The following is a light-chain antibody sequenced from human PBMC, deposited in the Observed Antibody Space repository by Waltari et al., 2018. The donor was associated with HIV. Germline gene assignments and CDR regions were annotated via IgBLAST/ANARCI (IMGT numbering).Light chain of an antibody. CDR1: QSVSSSY. Sequence: EIVLTQSPGTLSLSPGEGATLSYRASQSVSSSYLAWYQQKPGQAPRLLIYGASNRATGIPDRFSGSGSGTVFTLTISRLEPEDFAVYYCQQYGSSPWTFGQGTKVEIK. CDR3: QQYGSSPWT. CDR2: GAS. J-gene: IGKJ1*01. V-gene: IGKV3-20*01.